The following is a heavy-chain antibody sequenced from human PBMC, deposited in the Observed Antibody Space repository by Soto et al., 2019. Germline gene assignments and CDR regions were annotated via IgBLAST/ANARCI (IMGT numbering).Heavy chain of an antibody. D-gene: IGHD3-3*01. CDR2: IGDSGAST. J-gene: IGHJ6*04. Sequence: EVLLLESGGGLVQPGGSLRLSCEASGFSFSSFAMNWVRQAPGKGLEWVSAIGDSGASTYYADSVKGRFTISRDNSRNTLYLQLNRLRAEDTAVYYCAKGLERDVWGKGTTVTVSS. V-gene: IGHV3-23*01. CDR1: GFSFSSFA. CDR3: AKGLERDV.